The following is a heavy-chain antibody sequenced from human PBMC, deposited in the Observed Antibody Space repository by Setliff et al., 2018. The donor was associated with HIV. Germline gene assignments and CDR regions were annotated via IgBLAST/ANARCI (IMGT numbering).Heavy chain of an antibody. CDR1: GDSINSYY. V-gene: IGHV4-4*09. Sequence: SETLSLTCTVSGDSINSYYWNWIRQPPGKGLEWIGFIFASGDTKYNPSLQSRVSMSIDTSKNQFSLKLRSVTAADTAVYYCARRDGYSYGFYFDYWGQGTLVTVSS. CDR2: IFASGDT. D-gene: IGHD5-18*01. J-gene: IGHJ4*02. CDR3: ARRDGYSYGFYFDY.